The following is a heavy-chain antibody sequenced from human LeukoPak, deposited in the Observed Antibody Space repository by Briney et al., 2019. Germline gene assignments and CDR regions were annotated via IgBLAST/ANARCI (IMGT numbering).Heavy chain of an antibody. J-gene: IGHJ4*02. CDR1: GFTFNRYN. CDR2: ITSSSSYI. Sequence: PGGSLRLSCAASGFTFNRYNMYWVRQAPGKGLEWVSSITSSSSYIYYADSVKGRFTISRDNAKNSLYLQMNSLRAEDTAVYYRASSLDFWSGYYPNYWGQGTLVTVSS. D-gene: IGHD3-3*01. V-gene: IGHV3-21*01. CDR3: ASSLDFWSGYYPNY.